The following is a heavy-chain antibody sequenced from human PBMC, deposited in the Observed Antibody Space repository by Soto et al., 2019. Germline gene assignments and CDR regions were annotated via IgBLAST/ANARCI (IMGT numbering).Heavy chain of an antibody. CDR2: ISYDGSNK. Sequence: GGSLRLSCAASGFTFSSYAMHWVRQAPGKGLEWVAVISYDGSNKYYADSVKGRFTISRGNSKNTLYLQMNSLRAEDTAVYYCARVTLRGDSSSSCLDYWGQGTLVTVSS. J-gene: IGHJ4*02. CDR1: GFTFSSYA. CDR3: ARVTLRGDSSSSCLDY. V-gene: IGHV3-30-3*01. D-gene: IGHD6-6*01.